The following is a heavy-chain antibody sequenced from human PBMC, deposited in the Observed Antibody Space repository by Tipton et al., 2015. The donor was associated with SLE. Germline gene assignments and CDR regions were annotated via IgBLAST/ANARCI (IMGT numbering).Heavy chain of an antibody. CDR2: IYYSGST. CDR3: ARLVVGGGSCYPDY. V-gene: IGHV4-39*01. Sequence: TLSLTCTVSGGSISSYYWSWIRQPPGKGLEWIGSIYYSGSTYYNPSLKSRVTISVDTSKNQFSLKLSSVTAADTAVYYCARLVVGGGSCYPDYWGQGTLVTVSS. D-gene: IGHD2-15*01. J-gene: IGHJ4*02. CDR1: GGSISSYY.